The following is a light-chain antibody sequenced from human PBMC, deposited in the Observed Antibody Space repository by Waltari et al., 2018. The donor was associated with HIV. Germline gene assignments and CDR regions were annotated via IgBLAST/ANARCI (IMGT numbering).Light chain of an antibody. CDR3: QAWDSSVV. Sequence: SYELTQPPSVSVSPGQTPSITCSGATLGDKYACWYQQKPGQSPVLVIYQDSKRPSGIPERFSGSNSGNTATLTISGTQAMDEADYYCQAWDSSVVFGGGTKLTVL. CDR1: TLGDKY. V-gene: IGLV3-1*01. J-gene: IGLJ2*01. CDR2: QDS.